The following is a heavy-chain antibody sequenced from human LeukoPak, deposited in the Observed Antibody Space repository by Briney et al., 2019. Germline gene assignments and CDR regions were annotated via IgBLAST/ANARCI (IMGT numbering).Heavy chain of an antibody. CDR3: AKDQKGPIIVAPFDY. CDR2: IRNDGSKQ. Sequence: GGSLRLSCAGSGFSFGSYGMHWVRQAPGKGLEWVAFIRNDGSKQYYADSVKGRFTISRDNSKNTLYLQMNSLRAEDTAVYYCAKDQKGPIIVAPFDYWGQGTVVTVSS. V-gene: IGHV3-30*02. CDR1: GFSFGSYG. J-gene: IGHJ4*02. D-gene: IGHD5-12*01.